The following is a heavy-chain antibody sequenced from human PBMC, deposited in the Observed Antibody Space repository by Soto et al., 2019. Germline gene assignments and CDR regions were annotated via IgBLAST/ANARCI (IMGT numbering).Heavy chain of an antibody. J-gene: IGHJ4*02. Sequence: GRSLRLSCAASGFTFSNYGMHWVRQAPGKGLEWVALISYDGRTKFYVDSVKGRFTISRDNSKNTLYLQMDSLRTEDTAVYYCAKTSDSSGYYPPDYWGQGTLVTVSS. CDR3: AKTSDSSGYYPPDY. CDR1: GFTFSNYG. CDR2: ISYDGRTK. D-gene: IGHD3-22*01. V-gene: IGHV3-30*18.